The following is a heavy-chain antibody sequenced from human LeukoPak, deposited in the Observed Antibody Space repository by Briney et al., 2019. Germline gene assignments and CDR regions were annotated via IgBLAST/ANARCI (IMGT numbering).Heavy chain of an antibody. Sequence: GQALKISCKGSGYSFTSYWIGWVRQMSGKGLEWMGVINPTDADTRYSASFQGQDTISADKSVSTAYLQWSSLKASDTAMYYCARYDSSGYIDYWGQGTLVNVSS. CDR3: ARYDSSGYIDY. CDR2: INPTDADT. V-gene: IGHV5-51*01. D-gene: IGHD3-22*01. CDR1: GYSFTSYW. J-gene: IGHJ4*02.